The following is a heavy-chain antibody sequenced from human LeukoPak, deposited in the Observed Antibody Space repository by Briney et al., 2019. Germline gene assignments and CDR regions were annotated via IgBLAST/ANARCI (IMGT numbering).Heavy chain of an antibody. CDR1: GYTFTSYY. V-gene: IGHV1-2*02. CDR3: ARDYYDSSGYHDY. Sequence: GASVKVSCKASGYTFTSYYMHWVRQAPGQGLEWMGWINPNSGGTNYAQKFQGRVTMTRDTSISTAYMELSRLRSDDTAVYYCARDYYDSSGYHDYWGQGTLVTVSS. D-gene: IGHD3-22*01. J-gene: IGHJ4*02. CDR2: INPNSGGT.